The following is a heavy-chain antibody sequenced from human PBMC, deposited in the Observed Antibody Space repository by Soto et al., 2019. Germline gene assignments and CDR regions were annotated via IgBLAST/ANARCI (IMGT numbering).Heavy chain of an antibody. J-gene: IGHJ4*02. CDR2: INAGNGNT. CDR1: GYTFTSYA. CDR3: AKVWWADLSILIFDY. D-gene: IGHD2-21*01. V-gene: IGHV1-3*01. Sequence: ASVKVSCKASGYTFTSYAIHWVRQAPGQRLEWMGWINAGNGNTKYSQKFQGRVTITRDTSASTAYMELNSLRAEDTAVYYCAKVWWADLSILIFDYWGQGTLVTVSS.